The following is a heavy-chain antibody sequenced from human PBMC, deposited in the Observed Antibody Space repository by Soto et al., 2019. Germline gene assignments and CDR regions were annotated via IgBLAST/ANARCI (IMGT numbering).Heavy chain of an antibody. V-gene: IGHV4-31*03. D-gene: IGHD3-22*01. CDR2: IYYSGST. Sequence: ASETLSLTCTVSGGSISSGGYYWSWIRQHPGKGLEWIGYIYYSGSTYYSPSLKSRVTISVDTSKNQFSLKLSSETAADTAVYYCARTPTLYYDSSGYSIYFDYWGQGTLVTVS. CDR1: GGSISSGGYY. J-gene: IGHJ4*02. CDR3: ARTPTLYYDSSGYSIYFDY.